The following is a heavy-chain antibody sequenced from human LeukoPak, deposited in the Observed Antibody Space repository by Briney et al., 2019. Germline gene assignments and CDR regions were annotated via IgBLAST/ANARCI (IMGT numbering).Heavy chain of an antibody. V-gene: IGHV3-21*01. CDR2: ISSSSSYI. CDR1: GFTFSSYS. CDR3: ARDAEYHSGGFDI. D-gene: IGHD2/OR15-2a*01. J-gene: IGHJ3*02. Sequence: GGSLRLSCAASGFTFSSYSMNWVRQAPGKGLEWVSSISSSSSYIYYADAVKGRFTISSDNDKNSLYLQMNSLRAEDTAVSYCARDAEYHSGGFDIWGQGTMVTVSS.